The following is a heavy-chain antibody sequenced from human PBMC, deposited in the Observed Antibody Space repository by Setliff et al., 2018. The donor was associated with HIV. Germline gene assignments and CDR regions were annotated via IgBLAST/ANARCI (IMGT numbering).Heavy chain of an antibody. J-gene: IGHJ6*03. D-gene: IGHD2-2*01. Sequence: PSETLSLTCTVSGGSISGYYWSWIRQPPGKGLEYIGSIFFTGNTIYNPSLKARVTLSVDMSKNQVFLRLSSVTAADTAVYYCVRGYCSSTTCYEDYYYMDVWGKGSTVTGSS. CDR2: IFFTGNT. CDR1: GGSISGYY. CDR3: VRGYCSSTTCYEDYYYMDV. V-gene: IGHV4-59*01.